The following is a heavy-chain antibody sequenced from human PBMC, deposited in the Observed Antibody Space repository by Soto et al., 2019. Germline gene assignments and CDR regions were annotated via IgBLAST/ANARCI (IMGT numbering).Heavy chain of an antibody. CDR2: IYHSGST. CDR1: GGSISSGGYS. D-gene: IGHD2-2*01. J-gene: IGHJ4*02. CDR3: ARTLYYAIDY. V-gene: IGHV4-30-2*01. Sequence: PSETLSLTCAVSGGSISSGGYSWSWIRQPPGKGLEWIGYIYHSGSTYYNPSLKSRVTISVDRSKNQFSLKLSSVTAADTAVYYCARTLYYAIDYWGQGTLVTGSA.